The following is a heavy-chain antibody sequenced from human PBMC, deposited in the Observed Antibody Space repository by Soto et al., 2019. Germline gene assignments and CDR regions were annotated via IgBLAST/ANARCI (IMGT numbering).Heavy chain of an antibody. V-gene: IGHV3-49*03. CDR3: TRGCGYSYGYDYRNFDY. CDR1: GFTFGDYA. Sequence: GGSLRLSCTASGFTFGDYAMSWFRQAPGKGLEWVGFIRSKAYGGTTEYAASVKGRFTISRDDSKSIAYLQMNSLKTEDTAVYYCTRGCGYSYGYDYRNFDYWGQGTLVTVSS. CDR2: IRSKAYGGTT. D-gene: IGHD5-18*01. J-gene: IGHJ4*02.